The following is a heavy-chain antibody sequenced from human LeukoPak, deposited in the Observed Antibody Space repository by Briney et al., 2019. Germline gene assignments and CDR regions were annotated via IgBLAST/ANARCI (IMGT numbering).Heavy chain of an antibody. D-gene: IGHD3-3*01. CDR1: GYSISSSNW. V-gene: IGHV4-28*05. CDR2: IYYSGSI. Sequence: SETLSLTCAVSGYSISSSNWWGWIRQPPGKGLEWIGYIYYSGSIYYNPSLKSRVTMSVDTSKNQFSLKLSSVTAVDTAVYYCARNSRTFWSGYSWDVWGKGTTVTVSS. J-gene: IGHJ6*04. CDR3: ARNSRTFWSGYSWDV.